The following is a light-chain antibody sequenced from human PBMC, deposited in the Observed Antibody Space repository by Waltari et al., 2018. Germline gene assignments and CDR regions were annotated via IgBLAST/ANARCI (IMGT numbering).Light chain of an antibody. J-gene: IGKJ2*01. CDR1: QRVLHISNNKNY. Sequence: EIVIYQSPDSLAVSLGDRATNNCQSSQRVLHISNNKNYLAWPQQKPRQPPRLLLYWASTRDSGVPDRCSGSGSGTEFTLTISSLQSEDVAVYYCQQYYDMPYTFGQGTKLEI. V-gene: IGKV4-1*01. CDR2: WAS. CDR3: QQYYDMPYT.